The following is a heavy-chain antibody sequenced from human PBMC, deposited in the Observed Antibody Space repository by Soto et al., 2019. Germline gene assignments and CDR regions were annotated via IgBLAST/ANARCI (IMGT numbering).Heavy chain of an antibody. V-gene: IGHV4-59*08. CDR3: ARRYGGNLDY. D-gene: IGHD2-15*01. CDR1: GGSISSYY. Sequence: QVQLQESGPGLVKPSETLSLTCTVSGGSISSYYWSWIRQPPGKGLEWIGYIYYSGSTNYNPSLKXRXTLXVDTSKNQVSLKLSSVTAADTAVYYCARRYGGNLDYWGQGTLVTVSS. CDR2: IYYSGST. J-gene: IGHJ4*02.